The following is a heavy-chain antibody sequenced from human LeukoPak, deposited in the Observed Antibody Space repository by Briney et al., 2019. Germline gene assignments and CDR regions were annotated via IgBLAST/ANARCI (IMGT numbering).Heavy chain of an antibody. CDR3: LGRGSITMVRGVSDY. CDR2: IYYSGST. V-gene: IGHV4-39*01. J-gene: IGHJ4*02. CDR1: GGSISSSSYY. Sequence: SETLSLTCTVSGGSISSSSYYWGWIRQPPGKGLEWIGSIYYSGSTYYNPSLKSRVTISVDTSKNQFSLKLSSVTAADTAVYYCLGRGSITMVRGVSDYRGQGTLVTVSS. D-gene: IGHD3-10*01.